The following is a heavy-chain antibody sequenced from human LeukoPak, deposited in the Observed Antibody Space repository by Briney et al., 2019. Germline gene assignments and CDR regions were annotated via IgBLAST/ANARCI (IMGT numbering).Heavy chain of an antibody. CDR1: VFTFNSYR. D-gene: IGHD1-26*01. Sequence: GGYLRLSCAASVFTFNSYRMHWVRQAPWKGLVWVWRVNGDASTTIYADSVKGRFTISRDNAKNTLYLQMNSLRAEDAAVYYCTRGGGPEVGAPRFSDCWGQGTLVTVSS. V-gene: IGHV3-74*01. CDR3: TRGGGPEVGAPRFSDC. CDR2: VNGDASTT. J-gene: IGHJ4*02.